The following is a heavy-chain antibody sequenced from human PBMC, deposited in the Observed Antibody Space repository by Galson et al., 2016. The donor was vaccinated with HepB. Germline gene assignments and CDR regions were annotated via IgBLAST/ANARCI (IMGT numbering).Heavy chain of an antibody. Sequence: VTVSCKASGGSFSSDGITWVRQAPGQGLEWMGGIIPIYGTPKYAQKFQGRVTITADKSTSTAYMELSSLRSEDTAVYYCAREWELLRGPFDYWGRGTLVIVSS. D-gene: IGHD1-26*01. CDR1: GGSFSSDG. V-gene: IGHV1-69*06. CDR3: AREWELLRGPFDY. J-gene: IGHJ4*02. CDR2: IIPIYGTP.